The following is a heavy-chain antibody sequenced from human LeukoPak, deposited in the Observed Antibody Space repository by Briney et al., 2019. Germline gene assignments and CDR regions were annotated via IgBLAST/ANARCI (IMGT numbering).Heavy chain of an antibody. Sequence: GGSLRLSCAASGFTFSNHSMNWVRQAPGKGLEWISYISSSSSARYYAGSVKGRFTISRDDASNSLYLQMNSLRAEDTAIYYRARMSSSRLPGYWGQGALVTVSS. D-gene: IGHD2-2*01. V-gene: IGHV3-48*01. CDR1: GFTFSNHS. J-gene: IGHJ4*02. CDR3: ARMSSSRLPGY. CDR2: ISSSSSAR.